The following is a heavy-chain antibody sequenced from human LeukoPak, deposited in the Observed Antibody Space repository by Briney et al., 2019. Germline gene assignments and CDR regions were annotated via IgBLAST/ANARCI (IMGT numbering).Heavy chain of an antibody. Sequence: PGGSLRLSCAASGFTFSSYSMNWVRQAPGKGLEWVSSISSSSSYIYYADSVKGRFTISRDNAKNSLYLQMNSLRAEDTAVYYCAIVGYCSSTSCRNEEYYYYGMDVWGQGTTVTVSS. D-gene: IGHD2-2*01. J-gene: IGHJ6*02. CDR2: ISSSSSYI. CDR3: AIVGYCSSTSCRNEEYYYYGMDV. V-gene: IGHV3-21*01. CDR1: GFTFSSYS.